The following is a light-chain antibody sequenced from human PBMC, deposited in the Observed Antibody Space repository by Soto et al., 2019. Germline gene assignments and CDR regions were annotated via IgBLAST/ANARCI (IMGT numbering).Light chain of an antibody. Sequence: IQMTQSPSSLSAPVGDRFTITCRSSQSISNYLNWYQQKPGKAPKLLIYAASSLQSGVPSRFSGSGSGTDFTLTISSLQPEDFATYHCQQTYNTPSITFGQGTRLEIK. CDR2: AAS. CDR3: QQTYNTPSIT. CDR1: QSISNY. V-gene: IGKV1-39*01. J-gene: IGKJ5*01.